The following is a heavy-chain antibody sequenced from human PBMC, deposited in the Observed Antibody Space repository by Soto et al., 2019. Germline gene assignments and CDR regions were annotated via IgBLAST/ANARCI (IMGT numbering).Heavy chain of an antibody. CDR3: ARGEGIAVAGDYYYYGMDV. V-gene: IGHV1-8*01. D-gene: IGHD6-19*01. CDR2: MNPNSGNT. Sequence: GDSVEVSCEASGYTFTSYHINWVLQATGQGLEWMGWMNPNSGNTGYAQKFQGRVTMTRNTSISTAYMELSSLRSEDTAVYYCARGEGIAVAGDYYYYGMDVWGQGTTVTVSS. J-gene: IGHJ6*02. CDR1: GYTFTSYH.